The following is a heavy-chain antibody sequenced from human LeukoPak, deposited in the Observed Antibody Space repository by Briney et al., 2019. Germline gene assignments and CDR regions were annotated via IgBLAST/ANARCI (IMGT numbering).Heavy chain of an antibody. CDR2: ISSSSSYV. J-gene: IGHJ4*02. D-gene: IGHD2-2*01. CDR1: GFTSSSYS. Sequence: GGSLRLSCAASGFTSSSYSMNWVRQAPGKGLEWVSSISSSSSYVYYADSVKGRFTISRDNAKNSLYLQMNSLRAEDTAVYYCARIGPSPTSWSIDYWGQGTLVTVSS. V-gene: IGHV3-21*01. CDR3: ARIGPSPTSWSIDY.